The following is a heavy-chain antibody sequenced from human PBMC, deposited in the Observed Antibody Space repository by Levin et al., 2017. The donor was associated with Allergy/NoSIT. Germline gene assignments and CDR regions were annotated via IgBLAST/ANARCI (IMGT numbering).Heavy chain of an antibody. CDR2: IYYSGST. V-gene: IGHV4-31*03. CDR3: AREKKGELPASGFDY. D-gene: IGHD1-26*01. J-gene: IGHJ4*02. CDR1: GGSISSGGYY. Sequence: SQTLSLPCTVSGGSISSGGYYWSWIRQHPGKGLEWIGYIYYSGSTYYNPSLKSRVTISVDTSKNQFSLKLSSVTAADTAVYYCAREKKGELPASGFDYWGQGTLVTVSS.